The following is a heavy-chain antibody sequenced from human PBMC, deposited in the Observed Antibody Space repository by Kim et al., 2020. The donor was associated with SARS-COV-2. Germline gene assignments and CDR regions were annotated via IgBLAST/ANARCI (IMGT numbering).Heavy chain of an antibody. CDR2: INTDGSVT. Sequence: GGSLRLSCAASGFAFSAYWMHWVRQTPGKGLVWVSRINTDGSVTDYADSVRGRFTISRDDAKNTLYLQMNSLRAEDTATYYCVRGRMTIPGLYYWGQGTLVTVSS. CDR3: VRGRMTIPGLYY. CDR1: GFAFSAYW. J-gene: IGHJ4*02. V-gene: IGHV3-74*01. D-gene: IGHD3-9*01.